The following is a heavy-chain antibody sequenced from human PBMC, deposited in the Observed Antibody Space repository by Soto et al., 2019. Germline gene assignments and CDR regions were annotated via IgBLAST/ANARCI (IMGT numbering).Heavy chain of an antibody. J-gene: IGHJ4*01. D-gene: IGHD6-19*01. CDR3: AIEMAGKWHPFDH. Sequence: PGGSLRLSCVASGFFFRDFGMHWVRQAPGKGLEWVSVIWYDGSNTYQGESVKGRFTMSGDISKNTLYLQMDSLRPEDTAVYYCAIEMAGKWHPFDHWGHGTLVTVSS. V-gene: IGHV3-33*01. CDR2: IWYDGSNT. CDR1: GFFFRDFG.